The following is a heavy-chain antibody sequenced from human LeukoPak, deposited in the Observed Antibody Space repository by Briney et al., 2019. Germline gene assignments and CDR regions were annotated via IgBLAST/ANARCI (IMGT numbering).Heavy chain of an antibody. J-gene: IGHJ4*02. CDR2: ISYNGSTK. CDR3: ARNGLRATTPNFVS. CDR1: GFTFSSYG. V-gene: IGHV3-30*03. D-gene: IGHD1-26*01. Sequence: GGSLRLSCAASGFTFSSYGMDWVRQAPGKGLECVSGISYNGSTKYYADSVKGRFTISRDNSKNTLYLQMNSLRAEDTAVCYCARNGLRATTPNFVSWGERALV.